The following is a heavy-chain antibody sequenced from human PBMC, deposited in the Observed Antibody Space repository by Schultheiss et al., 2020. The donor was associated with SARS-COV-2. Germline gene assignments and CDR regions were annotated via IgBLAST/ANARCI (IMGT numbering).Heavy chain of an antibody. J-gene: IGHJ4*02. V-gene: IGHV4-34*01. Sequence: SETLSLTCAVYGGSFSGYYWTWIRQPPGKGLEWIGEINHRGSANYNPSLKSRVTISVDTSKKQSSVSLWSVTAADTAVYYCARAMGVGRRFDSWGQGTPVTVAS. CDR1: GGSFSGYY. D-gene: IGHD1-26*01. CDR3: ARAMGVGRRFDS. CDR2: INHRGSA.